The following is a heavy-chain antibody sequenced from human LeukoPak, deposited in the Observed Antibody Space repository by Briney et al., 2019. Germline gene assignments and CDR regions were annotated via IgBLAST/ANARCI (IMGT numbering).Heavy chain of an antibody. CDR2: ISSRSYT. Sequence: PGGSLRLSCAASGFSFSVYSMNWVRQAPGKGLEWGSSISSRSYTDYADSVRGRFSISRGKAKNSLFLQMNSLRAEHTAVYYCASYGGFTSATLVDLLWGQGTPVTVSS. V-gene: IGHV3-69-1*01. CDR1: GFSFSVYS. D-gene: IGHD4-23*01. CDR3: ASYGGFTSATLVDLL. J-gene: IGHJ4*02.